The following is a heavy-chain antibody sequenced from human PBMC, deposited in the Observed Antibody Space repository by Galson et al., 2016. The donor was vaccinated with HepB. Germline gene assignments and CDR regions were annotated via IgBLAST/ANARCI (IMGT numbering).Heavy chain of an antibody. Sequence: SLRLSCAVSGFTFSSYAMNWVRQAPGKGLEWVSDISHSGDSIYYADSVKGRFTISRDDSKNTLYLQMNSLRPEDTAVYYCARGRVGATPADDWGQGTLVTVSS. CDR2: ISHSGDSI. J-gene: IGHJ4*02. V-gene: IGHV3-23*01. CDR3: ARGRVGATPADD. D-gene: IGHD1-26*01. CDR1: GFTFSSYA.